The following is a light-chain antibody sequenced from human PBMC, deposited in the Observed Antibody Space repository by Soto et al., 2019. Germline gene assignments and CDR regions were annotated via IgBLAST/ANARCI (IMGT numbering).Light chain of an antibody. CDR3: QQYGNSPWT. J-gene: IGKJ1*01. CDR1: QSVSRDF. CDR2: GAS. V-gene: IGKV3-20*01. Sequence: PGERATISCRTSQSVSRDFVAWYQQEPGQAPRLLIYGASSRATGVPDRISGRGSGTDFTFTISRLEPEDSAVYHCQQYGNSPWTFGQGTKVDIK.